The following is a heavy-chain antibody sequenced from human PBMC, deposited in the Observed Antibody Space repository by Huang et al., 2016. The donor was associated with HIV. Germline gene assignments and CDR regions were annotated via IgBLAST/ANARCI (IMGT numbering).Heavy chain of an antibody. V-gene: IGHV3-53*01. CDR3: ARDDANHGGFDY. CDR1: GFTVTSNY. CDR2: IYSGGST. Sequence: EVQLVESGGGLIQPGGSLRLSCAVSGFTVTSNYMSWVRQAPGKGLGWVSVIYSGGSTYYADSVKGRFTVSRDNSKNTLYLQMNSLRAEDTAVYYCARDDANHGGFDYWGQGTLVTVSS. J-gene: IGHJ4*02.